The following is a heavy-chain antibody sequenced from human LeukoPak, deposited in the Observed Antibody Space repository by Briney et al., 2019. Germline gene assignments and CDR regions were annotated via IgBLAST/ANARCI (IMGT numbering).Heavy chain of an antibody. V-gene: IGHV3-7*01. Sequence: GGSLRLSCAASGFAFSGHWMSWVRQAPGKGLEWVAKIKPDGSDKYYVDSVKGRLTISRDNTRNPLYLQMDSLRADDTAVYYCTRDVWFSFDYWGQGTLVTVSS. J-gene: IGHJ4*02. CDR2: IKPDGSDK. CDR3: TRDVWFSFDY. D-gene: IGHD3-10*01. CDR1: GFAFSGHW.